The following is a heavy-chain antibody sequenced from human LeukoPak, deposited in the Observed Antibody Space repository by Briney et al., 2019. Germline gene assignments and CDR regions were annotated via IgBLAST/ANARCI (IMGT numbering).Heavy chain of an antibody. D-gene: IGHD6-19*01. V-gene: IGHV3-20*03. Sequence: WIRQPPGKGLEWVSGINWNGGSTGYADSVKGRFTISRDNAKNSLYLQMNSLRAEDTALYYCARVQWPGSYWYFDLWGRGTLVTVSS. J-gene: IGHJ2*01. CDR2: INWNGGST. CDR3: ARVQWPGSYWYFDL.